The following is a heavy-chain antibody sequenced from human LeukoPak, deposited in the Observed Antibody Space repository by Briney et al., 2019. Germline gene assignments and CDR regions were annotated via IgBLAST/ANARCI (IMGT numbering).Heavy chain of an antibody. Sequence: PSDTLSLTCAVSGGSISSYYRTWIRQPPGKGLEWVGYIQNSAIYRAKIKSSPSLQSRVSLSIDTSNNQVSLTVNSVTAADTAVYYCARLSSTLYYSMDVWGQGTLVTVSS. CDR2: IQNSAIYRAKI. J-gene: IGHJ4*02. V-gene: IGHV4-59*08. CDR1: GGSISSYY. CDR3: ARLSSTLYYSMDV. D-gene: IGHD1-26*01.